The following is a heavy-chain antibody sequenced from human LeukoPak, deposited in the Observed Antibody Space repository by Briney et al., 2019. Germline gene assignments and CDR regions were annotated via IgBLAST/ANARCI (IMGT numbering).Heavy chain of an antibody. J-gene: IGHJ4*02. V-gene: IGHV3-7*01. Sequence: GGSLRLSCAASGFTFSSYWTTWVRQAPGKGLEWVANIKQDGSAKYYVDSVKGRFTISRTHAKTSMYLQMNSRRAEDTAVYYCAGGRDVYRYWGQGTLVTVSS. CDR1: GFTFSSYW. CDR2: IKQDGSAK. CDR3: AGGRDVYRY. D-gene: IGHD5-24*01.